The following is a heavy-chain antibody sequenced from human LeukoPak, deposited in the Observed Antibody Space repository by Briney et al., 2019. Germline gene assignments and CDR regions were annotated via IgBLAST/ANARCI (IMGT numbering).Heavy chain of an antibody. CDR1: GGSISSYY. V-gene: IGHV4-59*01. D-gene: IGHD1-7*01. Sequence: SETLSLACTVSGGSISSYYWSWIRQPPGKGLEWIGYIYYSGSTNYNPSLKSRVTISVDTSKTQFSLKLSSVTAADTAVYYCARGVTGYNWDYGGDYYYMDVWGKGTTVTISS. CDR3: ARGVTGYNWDYGGDYYYMDV. CDR2: IYYSGST. J-gene: IGHJ6*03.